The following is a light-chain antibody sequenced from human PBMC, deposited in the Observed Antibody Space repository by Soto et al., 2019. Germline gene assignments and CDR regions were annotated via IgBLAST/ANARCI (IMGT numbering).Light chain of an antibody. CDR1: KSVSRQY. CDR3: QQYGRSPPLT. V-gene: IGKV3-20*01. J-gene: IGKJ4*01. Sequence: EIVLTQSPGTLSLSPGERATLSCRASKSVSRQYLAGYQQKPGQAPRLLIFGASSRATDIPERFSGSVSGTEFTLTISRLEHEDFAVYYCQQYGRSPPLTFGGGTKVEIK. CDR2: GAS.